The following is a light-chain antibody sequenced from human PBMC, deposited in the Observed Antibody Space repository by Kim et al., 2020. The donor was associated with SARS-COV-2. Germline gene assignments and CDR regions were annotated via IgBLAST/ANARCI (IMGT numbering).Light chain of an antibody. CDR3: SSYADTPYLGL. CDR2: EVN. Sequence: QSALTQPRSASGSPGQSVTISCTGTSSDVGRYNYVSWYQQYPGKAPKLMIYEVNRRALGVPGRFSGSKSGNTASLTVSGLQPEDEAEYFCSSYADTPYLGLFGGGTKLTVL. J-gene: IGLJ2*01. V-gene: IGLV2-8*01. CDR1: SSDVGRYNY.